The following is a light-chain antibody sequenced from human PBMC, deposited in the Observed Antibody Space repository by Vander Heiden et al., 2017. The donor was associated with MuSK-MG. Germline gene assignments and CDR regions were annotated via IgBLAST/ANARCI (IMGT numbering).Light chain of an antibody. CDR3: QQYDNLPSYT. Sequence: DIQMTQSPSSLSASVGDRVTITCQASQDISNYLNWYQQKPGKAPKLRIYDASNLETGVPSRFSGSGSGTDFTFTISSLQPEDIATYYGQQYDNLPSYTFGQGTKLEIK. CDR1: QDISNY. V-gene: IGKV1-33*01. J-gene: IGKJ2*01. CDR2: DAS.